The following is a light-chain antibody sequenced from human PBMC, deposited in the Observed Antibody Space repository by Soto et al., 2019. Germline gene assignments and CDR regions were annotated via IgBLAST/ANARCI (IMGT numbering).Light chain of an antibody. Sequence: QSVLTQPPSVSGAPGQRVTISCTGSSSNIGAGYDVHWYQQLPGTAPKLLIYGNSNRPSGVPDRFSGSKSGTSASLAITGLXAEXXXDYYXQSXXXSLSGSVFGGGTKVTVL. V-gene: IGLV1-40*01. CDR1: SSNIGAGYD. J-gene: IGLJ2*01. CDR2: GNS. CDR3: QSXXXSLSGSV.